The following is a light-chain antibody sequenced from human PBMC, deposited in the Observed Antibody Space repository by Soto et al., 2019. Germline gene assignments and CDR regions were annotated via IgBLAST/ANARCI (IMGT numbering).Light chain of an antibody. CDR3: QQYGDWPGA. Sequence: EIVMTQSPPTLSVSPGERATLSCRASQSVGSKLAWYQQRPGQAPRLLIYDASNRATGIPARFSGSGSGTEFSLTISGLQSEDFAVYSCQQYGDWPGAFGGGTKVEIK. CDR1: QSVGSK. CDR2: DAS. V-gene: IGKV3D-15*01. J-gene: IGKJ4*01.